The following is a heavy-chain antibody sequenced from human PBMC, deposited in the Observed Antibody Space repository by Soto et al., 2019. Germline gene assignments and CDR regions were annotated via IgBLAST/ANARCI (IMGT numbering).Heavy chain of an antibody. CDR1: GFTFSSYA. D-gene: IGHD3-10*01. Sequence: QVQLVESGGGVVQPGRSLRLSCAASGFTFSSYAMHWVRQAPGKGLEWVAVISYDGSNKYYADSVKGRFTISRDNSKNTRHLQMNSLRAEDTAVYYCARVFKALWFGELLPLDYWGQGTLVTVSS. J-gene: IGHJ4*02. CDR2: ISYDGSNK. V-gene: IGHV3-30-3*01. CDR3: ARVFKALWFGELLPLDY.